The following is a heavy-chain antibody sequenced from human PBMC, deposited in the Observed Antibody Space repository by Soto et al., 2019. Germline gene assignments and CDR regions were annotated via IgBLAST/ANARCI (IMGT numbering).Heavy chain of an antibody. D-gene: IGHD3-22*01. V-gene: IGHV1-18*01. Sequence: ASVKVSCKASGYTFTSYGISWVRQAPGQGLEWMGWISAYNGNTNYAQKLQGRVTMTTDTSTSTAYMELRSLRSDDTAVYYCARDVGYYYDSSGYWLWGQGTLVTVSS. CDR1: GYTFTSYG. J-gene: IGHJ4*02. CDR2: ISAYNGNT. CDR3: ARDVGYYYDSSGYWL.